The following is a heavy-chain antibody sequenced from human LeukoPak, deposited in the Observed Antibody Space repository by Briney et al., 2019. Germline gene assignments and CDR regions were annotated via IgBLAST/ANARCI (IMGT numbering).Heavy chain of an antibody. J-gene: IGHJ4*02. V-gene: IGHV4-38-2*01. CDR3: ARNSSGNYFDY. Sequence: PSETLSLTCAVSGNSISNTYYWGWLRPPPGKEQEWIGSIYNSGSTHYTPSLKSRVTISGATSKNQFSLKLNSVTAADTAVYYCARNSSGNYFDYWGQGTLVTVSS. CDR2: IYNSGST. D-gene: IGHD1-26*01. CDR1: GNSISNTYY.